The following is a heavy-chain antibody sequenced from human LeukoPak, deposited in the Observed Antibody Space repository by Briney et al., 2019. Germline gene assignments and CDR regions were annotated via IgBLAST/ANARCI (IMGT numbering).Heavy chain of an antibody. CDR1: GFTFSSYA. Sequence: PGGSLRLSCAASGFTFSSYAMSWVRQAPGKGLEWVSAISGSGGSTYYADSVKGRFTISRDNSKDTLYLQMNSLRAEDTAVYYCAKDKWELQPLGLFDYWGQGTLVTVSS. J-gene: IGHJ4*02. CDR2: ISGSGGST. V-gene: IGHV3-23*01. D-gene: IGHD1-26*01. CDR3: AKDKWELQPLGLFDY.